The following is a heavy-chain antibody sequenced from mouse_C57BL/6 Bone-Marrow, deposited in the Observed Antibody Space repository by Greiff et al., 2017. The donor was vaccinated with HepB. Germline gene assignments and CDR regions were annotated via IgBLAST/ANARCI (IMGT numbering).Heavy chain of an antibody. D-gene: IGHD1-1*01. Sequence: QVHVKQPGAELVKPGASVKLSCKASGSTFTSYWMHWVKQRPGQGLEWIGMLHPNSGSTHYNEKFKSKATLTVDKSSSTAYMQRSSLTSEDSAVYDGARGYYGGSDYWGFDVWGTGTTVTVSS. CDR1: GSTFTSYW. CDR2: LHPNSGST. V-gene: IGHV1-64*01. CDR3: ARGYYGGSDYWGFDV. J-gene: IGHJ1*03.